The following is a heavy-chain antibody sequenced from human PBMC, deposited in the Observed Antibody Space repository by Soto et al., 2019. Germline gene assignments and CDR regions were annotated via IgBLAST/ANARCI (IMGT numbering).Heavy chain of an antibody. Sequence: SQTLSLTGTISGDSVSSNSAAWNWIRQSPSRGLEWLGRTYYRSKWYNDYAVSVKSRITINPDTSKNQFSLQLNSVTPEDTAVYYCARESSSWEDYYYGMDVWGQGTTVTVS. CDR1: GDSVSSNSAA. J-gene: IGHJ6*02. D-gene: IGHD6-13*01. V-gene: IGHV6-1*01. CDR3: ARESSSWEDYYYGMDV. CDR2: TYYRSKWYN.